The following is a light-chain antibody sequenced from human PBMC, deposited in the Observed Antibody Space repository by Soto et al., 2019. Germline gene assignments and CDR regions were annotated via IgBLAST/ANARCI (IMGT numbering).Light chain of an antibody. CDR2: EVS. V-gene: IGLV2-14*01. CDR3: CSYTSISTRV. J-gene: IGLJ2*01. Sequence: QSALTQPASVSGSPGQSITISCTGTSSDVGGYDYVSWFQQYPGKAPKLLIYEVSYRPSGVSDRFSGSKSGNTASLTISGLQAGDEADYYCCSYTSISTRVFGGGTQLTVL. CDR1: SSDVGGYDY.